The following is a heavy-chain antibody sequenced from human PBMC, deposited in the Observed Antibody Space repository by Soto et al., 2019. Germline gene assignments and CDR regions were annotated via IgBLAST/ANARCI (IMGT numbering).Heavy chain of an antibody. CDR3: AKAARVTTLYNFDL. J-gene: IGHJ4*01. D-gene: IGHD4-4*01. CDR1: GGTFSSYA. Sequence: SVKVSCKASGGTFSSYAISWVRQAPGQGLEWMGGIIPIFGTANYAQKFQGRVTITADESTSTAYMELSSLSAEDTAVYYCAKAARVTTLYNFDLWGHGTLVTVSS. CDR2: IIPIFGTA. V-gene: IGHV1-69*13.